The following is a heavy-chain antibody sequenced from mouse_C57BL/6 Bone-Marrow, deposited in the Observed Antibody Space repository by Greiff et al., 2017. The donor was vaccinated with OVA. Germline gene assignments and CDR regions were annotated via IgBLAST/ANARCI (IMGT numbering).Heavy chain of an antibody. J-gene: IGHJ4*01. CDR2: IDPENGDT. D-gene: IGHD1-1*01. Sequence: EVQLQQSGAELVRPGASVKLSCTASGFNIKDDYMHWVKQRPEQGLEWIGWIDPENGDTEYASKFQGKATITADTSSNTAYLQLSSLTSEDTAVYYCTTRTTVVEGGAMDYWGQGTSVTVSS. CDR3: TTRTTVVEGGAMDY. V-gene: IGHV14-4*01. CDR1: GFNIKDDY.